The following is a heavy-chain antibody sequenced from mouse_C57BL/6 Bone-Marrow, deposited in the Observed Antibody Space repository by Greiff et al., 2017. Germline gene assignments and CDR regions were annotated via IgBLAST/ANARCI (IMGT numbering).Heavy chain of an antibody. CDR1: GFTFSSYA. V-gene: IGHV5-4*01. CDR2: ISYGGSYT. CDR3: ARDGVAY. J-gene: IGHJ3*01. Sequence: DVKLVESGGGLVKPGGSLKLSCAASGFTFSSYAMSWVRQTPEKRLEWVATISYGGSYTYYPDNVKGRFTISRDNAKNNLYLQMSHLKSEDTAMYYCARDGVAYWGQGTLVTVSA.